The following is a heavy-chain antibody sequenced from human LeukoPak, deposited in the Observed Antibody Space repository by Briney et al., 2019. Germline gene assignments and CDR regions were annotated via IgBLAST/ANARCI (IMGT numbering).Heavy chain of an antibody. J-gene: IGHJ4*02. D-gene: IGHD2-2*01. CDR3: ARDKGYCSSTSCINSFDY. V-gene: IGHV4-4*02. CDR2: IYHGGST. Sequence: SGTLSLTCAVSGDSISNSHWWSWVRQPPRKGLEWIGEIYHGGSTNFNPSLKSRVTISVDRSNNQFSLRLTSVTAADTAVYYCARDKGYCSSTSCINSFDYWGQGTLVTVSS. CDR1: GDSISNSHW.